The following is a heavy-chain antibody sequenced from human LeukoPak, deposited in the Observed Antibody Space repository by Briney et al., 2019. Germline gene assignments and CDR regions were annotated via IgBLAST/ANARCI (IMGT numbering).Heavy chain of an antibody. Sequence: GGSLRLSCAGSGFTFSSYAISWVRQAPGKGLEWVSAISGSGGSTYYADSVKGRFTISRDNSKNTLYLQMNSLRAEDTAVYYCPKDITLIVGATSDYWGQGTLVTVSS. V-gene: IGHV3-23*01. D-gene: IGHD1-26*01. CDR3: PKDITLIVGATSDY. CDR1: GFTFSSYA. CDR2: ISGSGGST. J-gene: IGHJ4*02.